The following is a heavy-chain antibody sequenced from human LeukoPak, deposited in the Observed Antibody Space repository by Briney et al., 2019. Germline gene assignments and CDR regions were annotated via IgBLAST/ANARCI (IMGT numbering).Heavy chain of an antibody. CDR2: ISTSSSYI. V-gene: IGHV3-21*01. D-gene: IGHD6-25*01. CDR3: ARGSHGVAATDTPFDY. J-gene: IGHJ4*02. Sequence: GGALRRSWAASGFTLSRYSMNWVRQAPGKGLEWVSSISTSSSYIYYADSVRGRFTISRDNAKNSLYLQVNSLGAEDTAVYYCARGSHGVAATDTPFDYWGQGTLVTVSS. CDR1: GFTLSRYS.